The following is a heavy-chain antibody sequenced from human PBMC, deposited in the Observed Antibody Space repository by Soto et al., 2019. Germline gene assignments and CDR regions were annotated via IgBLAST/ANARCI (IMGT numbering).Heavy chain of an antibody. CDR1: GFTFSNYN. Sequence: VHLVESGGGLVQPGGSLRLSCAASGFTFSNYNMNWVRQAPGKGLEWISYISFSGSVIYYADSVKGRFTISRDNANSALYLPMSSLSAEDTAVYYCARDRPRVNCWGQGTLVTVSS. J-gene: IGHJ4*02. CDR2: ISFSGSVI. D-gene: IGHD6-6*01. CDR3: ARDRPRVNC. V-gene: IGHV3-48*01.